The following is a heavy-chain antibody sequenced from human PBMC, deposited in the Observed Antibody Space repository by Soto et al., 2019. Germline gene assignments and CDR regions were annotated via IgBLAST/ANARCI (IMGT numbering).Heavy chain of an antibody. J-gene: IGHJ4*02. CDR3: ARARTPYYYDNTGYFLFDS. CDR2: IYSSGTT. V-gene: IGHV4-59*01. D-gene: IGHD3-22*01. CDR1: GGSIRNYY. Sequence: PSETLSLTCTVSGGSIRNYYWNWIRQPPGKGLEWIGYIYSSGTTNYNPSLNSRVTISIDTSKSQFSLKLSSVTAADTAVYYCARARTPYYYDNTGYFLFDSWGQGTLVTVSS.